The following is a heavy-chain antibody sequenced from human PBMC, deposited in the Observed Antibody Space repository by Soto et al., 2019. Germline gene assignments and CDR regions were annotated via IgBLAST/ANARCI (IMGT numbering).Heavy chain of an antibody. J-gene: IGHJ6*02. Sequence: PSETLSLTCTVSGGSISSGGYYWSWIRQPPGKGLEWIGNIYYSGTTYNNPSLRSRVTISVDTSKNQFSLRLSSVTAADTAVYYCARQSEYYYASGRAAPLYGMDVWGQGTTVTVSS. CDR3: ARQSEYYYASGRAAPLYGMDV. CDR2: IYYSGTT. D-gene: IGHD3-10*01. V-gene: IGHV4-39*01. CDR1: GGSISSGGYY.